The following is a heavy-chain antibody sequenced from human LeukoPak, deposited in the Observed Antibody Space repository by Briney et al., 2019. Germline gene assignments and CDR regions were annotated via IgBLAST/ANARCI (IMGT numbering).Heavy chain of an antibody. D-gene: IGHD5-24*01. CDR2: IYSGGST. CDR1: GFTVSSNY. J-gene: IGHJ4*02. CDR3: AKDPYVEMAPGYFDY. Sequence: GGSLRLSCAASGFTVSSNYMSWVRQAPGKGLEWVSVIYSGGSTYYADSVKGRFTISRDNSKNTLYLQMNSLRAEDTAVYYCAKDPYVEMAPGYFDYWGQGTLVTVSS. V-gene: IGHV3-53*01.